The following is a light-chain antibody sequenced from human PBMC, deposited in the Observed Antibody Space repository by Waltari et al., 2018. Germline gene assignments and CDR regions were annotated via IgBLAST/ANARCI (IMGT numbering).Light chain of an antibody. CDR3: QQYYNYPYT. CDR2: RAS. CDR1: QDITDY. V-gene: IGKV1-8*01. Sequence: ALQITQSPSSLSATTAHRVTITCRASQDITDYLAWYQKKPGKAPKLMIYRASTLDSEVPPRFSGSGSGTDFTLTIAGLQSEDFATYYCQQYYNYPYTFGLGTDVEVK. J-gene: IGKJ1*01.